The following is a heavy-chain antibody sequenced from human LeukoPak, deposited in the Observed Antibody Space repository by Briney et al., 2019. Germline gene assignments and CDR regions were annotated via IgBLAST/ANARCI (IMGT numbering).Heavy chain of an antibody. Sequence: GGSLRLSCAASGFTFSSYAMHWVRQAPGKGLEWVAVISYDGSNKYYADSVKGRFTISRDNSKNTLYLQMNSLRAEDTAVYYCARVNRAAAGTRAGYFQHWGQGTLVTVSS. CDR3: ARVNRAAAGTRAGYFQH. CDR2: ISYDGSNK. J-gene: IGHJ1*01. CDR1: GFTFSSYA. D-gene: IGHD6-13*01. V-gene: IGHV3-30-3*01.